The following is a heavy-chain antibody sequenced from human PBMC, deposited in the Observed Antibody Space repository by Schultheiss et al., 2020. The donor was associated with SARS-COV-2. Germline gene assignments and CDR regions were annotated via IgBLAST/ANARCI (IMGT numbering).Heavy chain of an antibody. CDR3: ARDGADTWGYYYYMDV. CDR2: ISSSSSYI. D-gene: IGHD6-25*01. Sequence: GGSLRLSCAASGFTFDDYGMNWVRQAPGKGLAWVSSISSSSSYIYYADSVKGRFTISRDNAKNSLYLQMNSLRADDTAVYYCARDGADTWGYYYYMDVWGKGTTVTVAS. J-gene: IGHJ6*03. CDR1: GFTFDDYG. V-gene: IGHV3-21*01.